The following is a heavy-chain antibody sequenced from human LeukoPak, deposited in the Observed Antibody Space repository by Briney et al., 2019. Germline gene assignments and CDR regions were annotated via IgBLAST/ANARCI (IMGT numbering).Heavy chain of an antibody. CDR3: ARLTYGSGSYYPPMENY. V-gene: IGHV1-18*01. Sequence: ASVKVSCKASGYTFTSYGISWVRQAPGQGLEWMGWISAYNGNTNYAQKLQGRVTMTTDTSTSTAYMELRSLRSDDTAVYYCARLTYGSGSYYPPMENYWGQGTLVTVSS. J-gene: IGHJ4*02. CDR1: GYTFTSYG. CDR2: ISAYNGNT. D-gene: IGHD3-10*01.